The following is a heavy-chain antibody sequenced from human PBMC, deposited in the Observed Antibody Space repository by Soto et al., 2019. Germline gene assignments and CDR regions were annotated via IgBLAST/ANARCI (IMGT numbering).Heavy chain of an antibody. CDR2: ISAYNGNT. CDR1: GYTFTSYG. CDR3: ASSDCSGGSCSSYYFHY. J-gene: IGHJ4*02. Sequence: ASVKVSCKASGYTFTSYGISWVRQAPGQGLERMGWISAYNGNTNYAQKLQGRVTMTTDTSTSTAYMELRSLRSDDTAVYYCASSDCSGGSCSSYYFHYRGEAILVSVSS. D-gene: IGHD2-15*01. V-gene: IGHV1-18*01.